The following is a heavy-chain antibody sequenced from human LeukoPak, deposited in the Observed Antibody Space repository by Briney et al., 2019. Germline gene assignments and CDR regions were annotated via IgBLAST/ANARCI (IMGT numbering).Heavy chain of an antibody. D-gene: IGHD3-22*01. CDR1: GGSISSYY. CDR3: ARGRVYYYDSSGYYYAVYWFDP. Sequence: PSETLPLTCTVSGGSISSYYWSWIRQPPGKGLEWIGYIYYSGSTNYNPSLKSRVTISVDTSKSQFSLKLSSVTAADTAVYYCARGRVYYYDSSGYYYAVYWFDPWGQGTLVTVSS. J-gene: IGHJ5*02. V-gene: IGHV4-59*12. CDR2: IYYSGST.